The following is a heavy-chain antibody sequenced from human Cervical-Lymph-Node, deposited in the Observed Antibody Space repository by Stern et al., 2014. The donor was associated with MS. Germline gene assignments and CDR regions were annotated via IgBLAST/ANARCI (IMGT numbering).Heavy chain of an antibody. CDR3: AKDDYGDFDVSDY. CDR1: GFTFDDYA. CDR2: ISWNSGSI. V-gene: IGHV3-9*01. D-gene: IGHD4-17*01. Sequence: EVQLVESGGGLVQPGRSLRLSCAASGFTFDDYAMHWVRQAPGKGLEWVSGISWNSGSIGYTDSVKGRFSISRDNAKNFLYLQMNSLRAEDTAFYYCAKDDYGDFDVSDYWGQGTLVTVSS. J-gene: IGHJ4*02.